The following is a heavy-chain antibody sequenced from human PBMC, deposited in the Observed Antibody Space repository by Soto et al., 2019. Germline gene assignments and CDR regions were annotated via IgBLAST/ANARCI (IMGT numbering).Heavy chain of an antibody. D-gene: IGHD4-17*01. CDR1: GFSLSTSGVG. V-gene: IGHV2-5*02. J-gene: IGHJ5*02. CDR3: AHRPTAVTMGNWFDP. CDR2: IYWDDDK. Sequence: QITLKESGPTLVQPTQTLTLTCTFSGFSLSTSGVGVGWIRQAPGKALEWLALIYWDDDKRYSASLKSSLTITKDTSKTQVVATMTSMDPVDTATYYCAHRPTAVTMGNWFDPWGQGTLVTVSS.